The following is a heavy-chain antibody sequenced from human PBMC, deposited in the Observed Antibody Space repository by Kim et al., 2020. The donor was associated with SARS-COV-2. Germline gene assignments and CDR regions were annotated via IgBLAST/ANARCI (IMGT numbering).Heavy chain of an antibody. CDR1: GFTFSSYA. CDR2: ISGSGGST. CDR3: AKGVGAGRWWEYSSSDDAFDI. V-gene: IGHV3-23*01. J-gene: IGHJ3*02. D-gene: IGHD6-6*01. Sequence: GGSLRLSCAASGFTFSSYAMSWVRQAPGKGLEWVSAISGSGGSTYYADSVKGRFTISRDNSKNTLYLQMNSLRAEDTAVYYCAKGVGAGRWWEYSSSDDAFDIWGQGTMVTVSS.